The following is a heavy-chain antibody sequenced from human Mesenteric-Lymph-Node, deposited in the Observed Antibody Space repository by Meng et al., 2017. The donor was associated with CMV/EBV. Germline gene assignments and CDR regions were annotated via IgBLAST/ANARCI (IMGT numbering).Heavy chain of an antibody. J-gene: IGHJ4*02. CDR2: IHYSGST. CDR3: ARVYGDYGAYFDY. D-gene: IGHD4-17*01. V-gene: IGHV4-39*07. Sequence: VSGGSISSSSYYWGWIRQPPGKGLEWIGHIHYSGSTYYNPSLKSRVTISEDTSKNQFSLMLTSLTAADTAVYYCARVYGDYGAYFDYWGQGTLVTVSS. CDR1: GGSISSSSYY.